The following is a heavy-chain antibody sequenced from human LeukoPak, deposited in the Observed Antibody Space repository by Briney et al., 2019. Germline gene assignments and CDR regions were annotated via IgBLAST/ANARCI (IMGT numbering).Heavy chain of an antibody. J-gene: IGHJ4*02. D-gene: IGHD2-8*01. Sequence: PGGSLRLSCAASGFTFSSYGMPWVRQAPGKGLEWVAVISYDGGNKYYADSVKGRFTISRDNSKNTLYLQMNSLRAEDTAVYYCAKDSNGYFDYWGQGTLVTVSS. V-gene: IGHV3-30*18. CDR2: ISYDGGNK. CDR3: AKDSNGYFDY. CDR1: GFTFSSYG.